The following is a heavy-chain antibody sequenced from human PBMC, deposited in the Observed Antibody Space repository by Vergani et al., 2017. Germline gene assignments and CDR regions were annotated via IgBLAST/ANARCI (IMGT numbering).Heavy chain of an antibody. Sequence: QVQLVQSGAEVKKPGASVKVSCKASGYTFTSYGISWVRQAPGQGLEWMGWICAYNGNTNYAQKLQGRVTMTTDTSTSTAYMELRSLRSDDTAVYYCARVPSYCSITSCQYGGFDYWGQGTLVTVSS. V-gene: IGHV1-18*01. CDR3: ARVPSYCSITSCQYGGFDY. CDR2: ICAYNGNT. D-gene: IGHD2-2*01. J-gene: IGHJ4*02. CDR1: GYTFTSYG.